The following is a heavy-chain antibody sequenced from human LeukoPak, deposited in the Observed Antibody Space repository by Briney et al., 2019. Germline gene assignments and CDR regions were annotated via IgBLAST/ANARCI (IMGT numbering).Heavy chain of an antibody. D-gene: IGHD3-9*01. J-gene: IGHJ4*02. CDR1: GGSFSGYY. CDR3: ARVFGARYFDWSLYYFDY. Sequence: PSETLSLTCAVYGGSFSGYYWSWIRQPPGKGLEWIGEINHSGSTNYNPSLKSRVTISVDTSKNQFSLKLSSVTAADTAVYYCARVFGARYFDWSLYYFDYWGQGTLVTVSS. CDR2: INHSGST. V-gene: IGHV4-34*01.